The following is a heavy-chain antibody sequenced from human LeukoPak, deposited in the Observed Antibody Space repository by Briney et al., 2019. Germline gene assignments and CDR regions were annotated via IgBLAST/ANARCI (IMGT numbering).Heavy chain of an antibody. D-gene: IGHD3-3*01. V-gene: IGHV3-21*01. CDR2: ISSSSSYI. CDR1: GFTFSSYS. J-gene: IGHJ6*03. Sequence: GGSLRLSCAASGFTFSSYSMNWVRQAPGEGLEWVSSISSSSSYIYYADSVKGRFTISRDNAKNSLYLQMNSLRAEDTAVYYCARPYYDFWSGYYAGGSHYYYYMDVWGKGTTVTVSS. CDR3: ARPYYDFWSGYYAGGSHYYYYMDV.